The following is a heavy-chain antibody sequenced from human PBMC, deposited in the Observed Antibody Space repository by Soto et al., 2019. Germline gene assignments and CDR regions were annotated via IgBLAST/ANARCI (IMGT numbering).Heavy chain of an antibody. Sequence: ASVKVSCKASGYTSTNSGFNWIRQAPRQGLEWMGWISPYNGNTDYAQNLQGRVTMTTDTSTNTTYMELRSLRSDDTAVYYCARDLVHYDILTGYYDWFDPWGQGTLVTVSS. D-gene: IGHD3-9*01. CDR1: GYTSTNSG. CDR2: ISPYNGNT. J-gene: IGHJ5*02. V-gene: IGHV1-18*01. CDR3: ARDLVHYDILTGYYDWFDP.